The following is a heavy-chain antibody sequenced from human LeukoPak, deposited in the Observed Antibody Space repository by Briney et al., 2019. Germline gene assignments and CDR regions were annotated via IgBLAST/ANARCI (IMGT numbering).Heavy chain of an antibody. D-gene: IGHD4-17*01. Sequence: GGSLRLSCAASEFTLSSYAMTWVRQAPGKGLEWVSLIRGSGGNTYYADSVKGRFTMSRDNSKNTLYLQLNSLRAEDTAVYYCANPPTVTKIRFDSWGQGTLVTVSS. CDR3: ANPPTVTKIRFDS. CDR1: EFTLSSYA. J-gene: IGHJ5*01. V-gene: IGHV3-23*01. CDR2: IRGSGGNT.